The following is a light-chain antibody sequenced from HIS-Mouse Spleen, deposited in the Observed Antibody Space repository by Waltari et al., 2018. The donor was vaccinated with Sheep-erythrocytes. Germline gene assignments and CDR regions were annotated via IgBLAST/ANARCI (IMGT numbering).Light chain of an antibody. CDR3: CSYAGSYNHV. J-gene: IGLJ1*01. CDR1: SSDVGSYNL. CDR2: DVS. Sequence: QSALTQPASVSGSPGQSITISCTGTSSDVGSYNLVSWYQQHPGKAPKLMIYDVSKRPSGVPDRFSGSKSRDTASLTISGLQAEDEADYYCCSYAGSYNHVFATGTKVTVL. V-gene: IGLV2-23*02.